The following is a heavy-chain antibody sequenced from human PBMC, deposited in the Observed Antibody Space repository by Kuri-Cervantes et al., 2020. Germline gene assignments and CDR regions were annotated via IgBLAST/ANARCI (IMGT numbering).Heavy chain of an antibody. J-gene: IGHJ6*03. CDR3: ACIKLDYYYYMGV. V-gene: IGHV4-39*07. CDR2: IYYSGST. D-gene: IGHD1-1*01. CDR1: GGSISSSSHY. Sequence: GSLRLSCNESGGSISSSSHYWGWIRQPPGKGLEWIGSIYYSGSTYYNASLKSRVTISVDTSKNQFSLKLSSVTAADTAVYYCACIKLDYYYYMGVWGKGTTVTVSS.